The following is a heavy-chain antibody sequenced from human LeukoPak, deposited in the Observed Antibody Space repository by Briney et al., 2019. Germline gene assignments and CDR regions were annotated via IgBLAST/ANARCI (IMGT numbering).Heavy chain of an antibody. V-gene: IGHV3-23*01. CDR2: ISGSGGST. CDR3: AKEHTMIVVVNWFDP. CDR1: GFTFSSYA. D-gene: IGHD3-22*01. J-gene: IGHJ5*02. Sequence: GGSLRLSCAASGFTFSSYAMSWVRQAPGKGLEWVSAISGSGGSTYYADSAKGRFTISRDNSKNTLYLQMNSLRAEDTAVYYCAKEHTMIVVVNWFDPWGQGTLVTVSS.